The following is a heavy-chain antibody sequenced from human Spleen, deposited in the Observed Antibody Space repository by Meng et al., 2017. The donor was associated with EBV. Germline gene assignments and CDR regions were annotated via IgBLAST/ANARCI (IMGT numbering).Heavy chain of an antibody. Sequence: LQLRGSGSGLVKPAQTLALTCAASGVSITTGGYSWSWVRQPPGKGLEWIGHIYHSGGTYYNPSVKSRVIMSVDRSKNQFSLKLTSVTAADTAVYYCARSATGWFFYYDYWGQGTLVTVSS. J-gene: IGHJ4*02. D-gene: IGHD2-15*01. CDR1: GVSITTGGYS. CDR3: ARSATGWFFYYDY. CDR2: IYHSGGT. V-gene: IGHV4-30-2*01.